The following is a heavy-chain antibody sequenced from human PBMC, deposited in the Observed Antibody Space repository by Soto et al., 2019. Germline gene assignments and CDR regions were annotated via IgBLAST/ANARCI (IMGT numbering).Heavy chain of an antibody. CDR2: VSTSSSYT. CDR1: GFTFSDYY. J-gene: IGHJ3*02. D-gene: IGHD2-15*01. CDR3: ARAASNYCSGDICSDDFDI. V-gene: IGHV3-11*05. Sequence: QEQLVESGGGLVKPGGSLRLSCAASGFTFSDYYMSWVRQAPGKGLEWVSYVSTSSSYTSYADSAKGRFTISRDNAKKSLYVQMNSLRAEDTAVYYCARAASNYCSGDICSDDFDIWGQGTMVTVSS.